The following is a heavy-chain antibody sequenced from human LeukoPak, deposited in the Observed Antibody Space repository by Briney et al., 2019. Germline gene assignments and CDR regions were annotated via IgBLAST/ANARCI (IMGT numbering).Heavy chain of an antibody. Sequence: GGSLRLSCAASGFTFSGYAMHWVRQAPGKGLEWVAVISYDGSNKYYADSVKGRFTISRDNSKNTLYLQMNSLKTEDTAVYYCTTILGYCSSTSCYTGYFDYWGQGTLVTVSS. V-gene: IGHV3-30-3*01. J-gene: IGHJ4*02. D-gene: IGHD2-2*02. CDR3: TTILGYCSSTSCYTGYFDY. CDR2: ISYDGSNK. CDR1: GFTFSGYA.